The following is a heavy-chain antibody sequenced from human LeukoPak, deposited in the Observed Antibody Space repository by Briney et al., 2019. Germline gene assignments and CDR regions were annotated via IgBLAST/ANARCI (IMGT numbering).Heavy chain of an antibody. V-gene: IGHV4-59*08. CDR3: ARHGQNDGYPLDY. J-gene: IGHJ4*02. Sequence: SETLSLTCTVSGGSISGYYWSWIRPPPGKGLAWIAYIHYSGSTNYNPPLKSRLTISVDTSKNQLSLKLNSVTDADTAVYYCARHGQNDGYPLDYWGQGTLVSVSS. CDR2: IHYSGST. D-gene: IGHD5-24*01. CDR1: GGSISGYY.